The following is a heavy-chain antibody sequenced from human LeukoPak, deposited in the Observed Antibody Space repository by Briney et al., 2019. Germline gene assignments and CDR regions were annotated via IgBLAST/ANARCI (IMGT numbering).Heavy chain of an antibody. D-gene: IGHD1-26*01. CDR3: ARHDPIVGTPDAFDI. J-gene: IGHJ3*02. CDR1: GGSISGYY. CDR2: IYYSGST. Sequence: PSETLSLTCTVSGGSISGYYWSWIRQPPGKGLEWIGYIYYSGSTDYNPSLKSRVTISLDTSKNQFSLKLSSVTAADTAVYYCARHDPIVGTPDAFDIWGQGTMVTVSS. V-gene: IGHV4-59*08.